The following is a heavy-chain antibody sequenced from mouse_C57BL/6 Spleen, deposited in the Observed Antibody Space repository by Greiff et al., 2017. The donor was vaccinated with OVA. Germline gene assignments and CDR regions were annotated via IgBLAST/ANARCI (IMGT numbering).Heavy chain of an antibody. Sequence: QVQLQQPGAELVKPGASVKLSCKASGYTFTSYWMHWVKQRPGQGLEWIGMIHPNRGSTNYNEKFKSKATLTVDKSSSTAYMQLSSLTSEDSAVDYFARSLFDYDAMDDWGQGTSVTVSS. CDR3: ARSLFDYDAMDD. CDR1: GYTFTSYW. CDR2: IHPNRGST. V-gene: IGHV1-64*01. J-gene: IGHJ4*01.